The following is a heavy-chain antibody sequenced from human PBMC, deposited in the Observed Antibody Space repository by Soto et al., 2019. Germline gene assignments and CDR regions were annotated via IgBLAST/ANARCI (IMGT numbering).Heavy chain of an antibody. CDR3: AHSLTLGIAARPRLGWFDP. CDR2: IYWNDDK. J-gene: IGHJ5*02. CDR1: GFSLSTSGVG. D-gene: IGHD6-6*01. V-gene: IGHV2-5*01. Sequence: QITLKESGPTLVKPTQTLTLTCTFSGFSLSTSGVGVGWIRQPPGKALAWLALIYWNDDKRYSPSLKSRLTIPQDPSKNQVVLTMTNMDPVDTATYYCAHSLTLGIAARPRLGWFDPWGQGTLVTVSS.